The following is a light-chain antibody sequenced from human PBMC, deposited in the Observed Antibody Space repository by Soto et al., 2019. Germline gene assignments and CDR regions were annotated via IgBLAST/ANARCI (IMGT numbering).Light chain of an antibody. Sequence: SVFKQSPRTVSLSTEERAILSCRASQGVSSSYLAWYQQKPGQAPRLLIYGASSRATGIPDRFSGSGSGTEFTLTISSLEPEDFAVYYCQQRSKSITFGQGTRLEIK. CDR1: QGVSSSY. V-gene: IGKV3D-20*02. CDR2: GAS. CDR3: QQRSKSIT. J-gene: IGKJ5*01.